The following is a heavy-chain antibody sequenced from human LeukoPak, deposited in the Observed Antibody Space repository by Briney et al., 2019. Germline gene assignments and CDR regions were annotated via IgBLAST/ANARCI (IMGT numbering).Heavy chain of an antibody. Sequence: GGPLSPSCTASGLPFSSYGMTWVRKAPGKGLKWVSAISGSGGSTYYADSVKGRFTISRDNSKNTLYLQMNSLRAEDTAVYYCATENLGAFDYWGQGTLSPSPQ. CDR1: GLPFSSYG. CDR2: ISGSGGST. CDR3: ATENLGAFDY. D-gene: IGHD1-26*01. J-gene: IGHJ4*02. V-gene: IGHV3-23*01.